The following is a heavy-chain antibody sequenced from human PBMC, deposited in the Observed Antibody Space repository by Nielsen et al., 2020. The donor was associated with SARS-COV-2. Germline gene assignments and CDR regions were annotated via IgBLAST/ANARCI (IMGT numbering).Heavy chain of an antibody. D-gene: IGHD6-19*01. CDR3: ARDRWSSGRDDLQY. V-gene: IGHV3-74*03. CDR1: GFSFRNYG. J-gene: IGHJ4*02. CDR2: INSDGSRT. Sequence: GGSLRLSCAASGFSFRNYGMNWVRQAPGKGLAWVAHINSDGSRTTYADSVKGRFTISRDKAENTLYLQMNRLRPEDTAVYYCARDRWSSGRDDLQYWGLGTLVTVSS.